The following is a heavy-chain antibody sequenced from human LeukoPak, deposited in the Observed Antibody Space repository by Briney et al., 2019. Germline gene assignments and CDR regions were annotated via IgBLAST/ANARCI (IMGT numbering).Heavy chain of an antibody. CDR2: ITWTGGNT. J-gene: IGHJ4*02. CDR1: GFNFDDYT. CDR3: VKGPTHSANWYAALDY. Sequence: GGSLRLSCAASGFNFDDYTMHWVRQAPGKGLEWVSLITWTGGNTYYADSVKGRFTISRDNFKRSLYLQMNSLSTEDTALYYCVKGPTHSANWYAALDYWGQGTLVTVSS. V-gene: IGHV3-43*01. D-gene: IGHD6-13*01.